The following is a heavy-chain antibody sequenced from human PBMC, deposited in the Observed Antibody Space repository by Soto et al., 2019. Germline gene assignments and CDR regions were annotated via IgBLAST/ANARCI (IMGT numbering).Heavy chain of an antibody. D-gene: IGHD2-21*01. V-gene: IGHV4-31*03. CDR1: GAALNSGNYY. CDR3: ARLRIATNNYKWFDP. J-gene: IGHJ5*02. Sequence: KPSETLSLTCSVSGAALNSGNYYWSCIRQVPGKGLEWIGHIYVTGAVDYNPSLRDRITISQDTSERQFSLNLRLVTAADTAVYYCARLRIATNNYKWFDPWGQGTLVTVSS. CDR2: IYVTGAV.